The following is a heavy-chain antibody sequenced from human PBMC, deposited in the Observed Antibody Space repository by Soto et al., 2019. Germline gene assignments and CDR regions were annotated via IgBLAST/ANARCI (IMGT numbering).Heavy chain of an antibody. CDR3: ARAFSNGWTPGY. J-gene: IGHJ4*02. CDR2: IDLDGSNT. D-gene: IGHD6-19*01. CDR1: GFTFSYYW. Sequence: EVQFVESGGGLVQPGGSLRLSCAASGFTFSYYWMHWVRQAPGRGLVWVSHIDLDGSNTNYADSVKGRFTISRDNAKNTLHLQMNSLRAEDTAVYYCARAFSNGWTPGYWGQGILVTVSS. V-gene: IGHV3-74*01.